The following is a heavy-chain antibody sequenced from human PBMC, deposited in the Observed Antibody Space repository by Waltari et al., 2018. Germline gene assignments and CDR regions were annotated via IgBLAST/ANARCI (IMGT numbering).Heavy chain of an antibody. CDR3: ARAGLRFDALDI. CDR1: GGTFISYA. V-gene: IGHV1-69*14. Sequence: QVQLVQSGAEVKKPGSAVKVHCKASGGTFISYAIRWVQQAPGQGLDWMGGIIPVFVTTDYAQEFQGRVTITADKSTSTAYMELSSLRSEDTAVYSWARAGLRFDALDIGGQGTMVTVSS. D-gene: IGHD4-17*01. CDR2: IIPVFVTT. J-gene: IGHJ3*02.